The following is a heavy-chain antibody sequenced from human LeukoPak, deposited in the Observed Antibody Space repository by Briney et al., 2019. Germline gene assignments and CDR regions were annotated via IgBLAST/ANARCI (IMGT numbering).Heavy chain of an antibody. D-gene: IGHD2-2*01. CDR1: GITVSSNF. CDR2: IYGGGGT. V-gene: IGHV3-53*01. CDR3: AKDGTSDIVVVPVDY. Sequence: GGSLRLSCAASGITVSSNFMSWVRQAPGKGLEWVSVIYGGGGTYYPDSVKGRFTISRDNSKNTLYLQMNSLRAEDTAVYYCAKDGTSDIVVVPVDYWGQGTLVTVSS. J-gene: IGHJ4*02.